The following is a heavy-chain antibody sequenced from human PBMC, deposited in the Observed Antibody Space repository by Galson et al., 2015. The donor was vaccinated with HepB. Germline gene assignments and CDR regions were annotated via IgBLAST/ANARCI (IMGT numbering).Heavy chain of an antibody. V-gene: IGHV3-11*05. D-gene: IGHD3-10*01. Sequence: SLRLSCAASGFTFSNYCMIWIRQAPGKGLEWVSYISNSSSYTNYADSVKGRFTISRDNAKNSLYLQMNSLRAEDTAVYYCARDLGMVRGVMRPGAQDYGMDVWGQGTPVTVSS. J-gene: IGHJ6*02. CDR1: GFTFSNYC. CDR3: ARDLGMVRGVMRPGAQDYGMDV. CDR2: ISNSSSYT.